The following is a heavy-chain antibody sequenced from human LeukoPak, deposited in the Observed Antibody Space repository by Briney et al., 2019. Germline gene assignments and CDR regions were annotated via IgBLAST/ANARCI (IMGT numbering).Heavy chain of an antibody. CDR2: IYSGGSN. CDR1: GFTVSNSN. D-gene: IGHD2-15*01. CDR3: GRGPKAGGPHHDMDV. Sequence: GGSLRLSCSASGFTVSNSNMNWVRQAPGKGLEWISVIYSGGSNHYADSVKGRFTISRDNSKNTLFLQMNSLRAEDTAVYYCGRGPKAGGPHHDMDVWGRGTTVTVSS. J-gene: IGHJ6*02. V-gene: IGHV3-53*01.